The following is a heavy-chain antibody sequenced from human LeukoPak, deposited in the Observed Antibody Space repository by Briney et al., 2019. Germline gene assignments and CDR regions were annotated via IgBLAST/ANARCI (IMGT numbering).Heavy chain of an antibody. CDR1: GGSITSSNW. D-gene: IGHD4-23*01. V-gene: IGHV4-4*02. Sequence: SGTLSLTCAVSGGSITSSNWWNWVRQPPGKGLEWIGQIHHSGSTNYNPSLRSRVTLSVDKSNNQFSLRLRSVTAADTAVYYCARDGGGNDYWGQGTLVTVSS. J-gene: IGHJ4*02. CDR2: IHHSGST. CDR3: ARDGGGNDY.